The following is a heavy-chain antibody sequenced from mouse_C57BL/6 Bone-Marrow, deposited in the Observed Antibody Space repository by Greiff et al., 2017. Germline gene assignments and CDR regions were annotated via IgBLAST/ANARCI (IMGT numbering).Heavy chain of an antibody. J-gene: IGHJ4*01. Sequence: EVKLEESGGGLVQPGGSLKLSCAASGFTFSDYGMAWVRQAPRKGPEWVAFISNLAYSIYYADTVTGRFTISRENAKNTLYLEMSSLRSEDTAMYYCARLLDDAMDYWGQGTSVTVSS. CDR3: ARLLDDAMDY. CDR2: ISNLAYSI. D-gene: IGHD1-1*01. V-gene: IGHV5-15*04. CDR1: GFTFSDYG.